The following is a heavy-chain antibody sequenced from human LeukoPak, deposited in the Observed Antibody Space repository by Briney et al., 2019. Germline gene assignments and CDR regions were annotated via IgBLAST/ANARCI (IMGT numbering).Heavy chain of an antibody. CDR1: GFTFDDYA. CDR3: ARGNLDLRAFDI. J-gene: IGHJ3*02. D-gene: IGHD3-3*01. V-gene: IGHV3-9*01. CDR2: ISWNSGSI. Sequence: PGGSLRISCATSGFTFDDYAMYWVRQDPGKGLEWVSGISWNSGSIVYADSVKGRFTISRDNAKNSLYLQMNSLRVEDTALYYCARGNLDLRAFDIWGQGTMVTVSS.